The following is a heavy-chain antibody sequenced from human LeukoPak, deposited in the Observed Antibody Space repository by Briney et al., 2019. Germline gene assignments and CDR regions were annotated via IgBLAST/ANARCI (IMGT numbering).Heavy chain of an antibody. D-gene: IGHD5-24*01. Sequence: GSSVKVSCKASGGTFSSYAISWVRQAPGQGLEWMGRIIPIFGIANYAQKFQGRVTITADKSTSTAYMELSSLRSEDTVVYYCARDGYNNYFDYWGQGTLVTVPS. CDR2: IIPIFGIA. CDR3: ARDGYNNYFDY. J-gene: IGHJ4*02. CDR1: GGTFSSYA. V-gene: IGHV1-69*04.